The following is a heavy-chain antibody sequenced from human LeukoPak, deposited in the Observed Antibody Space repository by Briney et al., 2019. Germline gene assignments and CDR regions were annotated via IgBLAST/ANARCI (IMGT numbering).Heavy chain of an antibody. CDR1: GYSFTSYM. CDR3: ATDLRMQWPAS. D-gene: IGHD6-19*01. Sequence: SVKVSCKASGYSFTSYMIHWVRQAPGQRLEWMGWITPANGLTKFSQKFQGRITITRDTSASTAYMDLSSLQFEDTAVYFCATDLRMQWPASWGQGTLVTVSS. V-gene: IGHV1-3*01. J-gene: IGHJ5*02. CDR2: ITPANGLT.